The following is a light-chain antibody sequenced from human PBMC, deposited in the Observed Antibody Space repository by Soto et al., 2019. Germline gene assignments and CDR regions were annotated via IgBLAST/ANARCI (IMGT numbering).Light chain of an antibody. V-gene: IGKV3-20*01. CDR3: QQYVRPSWT. CDR2: GAS. J-gene: IGKJ1*01. Sequence: IVLTQSPATLSLSPGERATLSCRASQSLSKTYLAWYQKKPGQAPRLLIDGASSRATGTPDRFSGSGSGTDFTLTISRLEPEDFAVYYCQQYVRPSWTFGQGTKVDIK. CDR1: QSLSKTY.